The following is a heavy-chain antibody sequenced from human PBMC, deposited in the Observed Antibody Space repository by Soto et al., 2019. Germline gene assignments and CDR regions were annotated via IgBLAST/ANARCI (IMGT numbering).Heavy chain of an antibody. D-gene: IGHD2-21*01. Sequence: GGSLRLSCAASGFTFSGSAMHWVRQASGKGLEWVGRIRDKANSYATAYTASVKGRFTISRDDSKNTAYLQMNSLKTEDTAVYYCTRLSCGGEGDFDYWGQGTLVTVSS. J-gene: IGHJ4*02. CDR1: GFTFSGSA. CDR3: TRLSCGGEGDFDY. V-gene: IGHV3-73*01. CDR2: IRDKANSYAT.